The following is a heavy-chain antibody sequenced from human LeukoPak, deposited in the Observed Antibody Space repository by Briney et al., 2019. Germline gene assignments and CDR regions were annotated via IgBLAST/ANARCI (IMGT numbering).Heavy chain of an antibody. Sequence: GGSLTLSCAASGFTFDDYGMSWVRQAPGKGLEWVSGINWNGGSTGYADSVKGRFTISRDNDKNSLYLQMNSLRAEDTALYYCARGYSSGGYYYYYMDVWGKGTTVTVSS. CDR2: INWNGGST. CDR3: ARGYSSGGYYYYYMDV. V-gene: IGHV3-20*04. D-gene: IGHD6-19*01. J-gene: IGHJ6*03. CDR1: GFTFDDYG.